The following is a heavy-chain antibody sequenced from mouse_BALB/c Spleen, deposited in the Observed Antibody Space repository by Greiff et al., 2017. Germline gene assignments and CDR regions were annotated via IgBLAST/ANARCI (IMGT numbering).Heavy chain of an antibody. Sequence: QVQLQQSGAELMKPGASVKISCKATGYTFSSYWIEWVKQRPGHGLEWIGEILPGNGSTNYNEKFKGKATFTADTSSNTAYMQLSSLTSEDSAVYYCARRDYGSHYAMDYWGQGTSVTVSA. V-gene: IGHV1-9*01. CDR3: ARRDYGSHYAMDY. J-gene: IGHJ4*01. CDR2: ILPGNGST. CDR1: GYTFSSYW. D-gene: IGHD1-1*01.